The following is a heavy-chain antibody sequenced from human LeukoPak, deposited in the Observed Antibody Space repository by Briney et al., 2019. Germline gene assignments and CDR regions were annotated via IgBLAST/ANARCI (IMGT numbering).Heavy chain of an antibody. CDR2: IYYSGST. J-gene: IGHJ4*02. V-gene: IGHV4-59*08. D-gene: IGHD3-9*01. CDR3: ARQGIRYFDWFDY. CDR1: GGSISSYY. Sequence: SETLSLTCTVSGGSISSYYWSWIRQPPGKGLEWIGYIYYSGSTNYNPSLKSRVTISVDTSKNQFSLKLSSVTAADTAVYYCARQGIRYFDWFDYWGQGTLVTVSS.